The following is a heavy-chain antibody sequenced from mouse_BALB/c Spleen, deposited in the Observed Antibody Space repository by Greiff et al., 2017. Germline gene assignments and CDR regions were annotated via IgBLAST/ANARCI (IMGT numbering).Heavy chain of an antibody. D-gene: IGHD2-3*01. CDR2: IDPSDSYT. Sequence: QVQLQQPGAELVKPGASVKLSCKASGYTFTSYWMHWVKQRPGQGLEWIGEIDPSDSYTNYNQKFKGKATLTVDKSSSTAYMQLSSLTSEDSAVYYCARSTRLLQAMDYWGQGTSVTVAS. J-gene: IGHJ4*01. V-gene: IGHV1-69*02. CDR3: ARSTRLLQAMDY. CDR1: GYTFTSYW.